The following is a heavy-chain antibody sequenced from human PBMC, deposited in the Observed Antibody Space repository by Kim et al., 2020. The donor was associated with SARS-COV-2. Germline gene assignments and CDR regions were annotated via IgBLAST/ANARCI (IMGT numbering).Heavy chain of an antibody. V-gene: IGHV3-74*01. J-gene: IGHJ3*02. D-gene: IGHD3-10*01. CDR1: GFTFTNYW. Sequence: GGSLILSCAASGFTFTNYWMHWVRQAPGKGLVWVSRIRPDGSETGYSDSVRGRFTISRDIAKNMLYLQMNSLTAEDTAVYYCTRDARLTIVSPGAFDIWGRGTMVTVSS. CDR2: IRPDGSET. CDR3: TRDARLTIVSPGAFDI.